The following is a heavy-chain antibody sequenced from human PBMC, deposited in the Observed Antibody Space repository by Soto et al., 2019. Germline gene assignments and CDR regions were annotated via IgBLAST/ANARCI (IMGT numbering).Heavy chain of an antibody. D-gene: IGHD2-15*01. J-gene: IGHJ6*02. Sequence: SETLSLTCTVSGGSISSSSYYWGWIRQPPGKGLEWIGSIYYSGSTYYNPSLKSRVTISVDTSKNQISLKLSSVTAADTAVYYCARKIGVVVAATPHYYYGMDVWGQGTTVTVSS. CDR3: ARKIGVVVAATPHYYYGMDV. CDR2: IYYSGST. V-gene: IGHV4-39*01. CDR1: GGSISSSSYY.